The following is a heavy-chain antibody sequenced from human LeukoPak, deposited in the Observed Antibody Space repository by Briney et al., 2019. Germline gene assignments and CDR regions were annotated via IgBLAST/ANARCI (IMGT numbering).Heavy chain of an antibody. CDR1: GFTFNSYA. CDR3: VGELGWFGELLSPYGMDV. D-gene: IGHD3-10*01. J-gene: IGHJ6*02. Sequence: GGSLRLSCTVSGFTFNSYAMSWVRQAPGKGLEWVSAISGSGGSTYYADSVKGRFTISRDNSKNTLYLQMNSLRAEDTAVYYCVGELGWFGELLSPYGMDVWGQGTTVTVSS. CDR2: ISGSGGST. V-gene: IGHV3-23*01.